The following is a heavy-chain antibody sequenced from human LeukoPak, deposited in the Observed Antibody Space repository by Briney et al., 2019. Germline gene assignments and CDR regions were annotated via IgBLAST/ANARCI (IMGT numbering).Heavy chain of an antibody. D-gene: IGHD4-23*01. CDR2: VDPEDGET. J-gene: IGHJ6*02. Sequence: LGASVKISCKASGYTFTDYYMHWVQQAPGKGLEWMGRVDPEDGETIYAEKFQGRVTMTRDNSISTAYMELSSLRSEDTAVYYCARVPPYSGNSAFYDYGLDVWGQGTTVTVSS. V-gene: IGHV1-69-2*01. CDR1: GYTFTDYY. CDR3: ARVPPYSGNSAFYDYGLDV.